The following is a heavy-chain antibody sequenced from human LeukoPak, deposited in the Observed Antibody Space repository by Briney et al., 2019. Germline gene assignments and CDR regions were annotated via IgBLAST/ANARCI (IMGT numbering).Heavy chain of an antibody. D-gene: IGHD6-13*01. CDR3: AKVDRGDYSSSPVPYYNYYMNV. Sequence: GGSLRLSCAASGFTFSYYSMNWVRQAPGRGLEWVSCISSSSSLIFYSDSVRGRFTISGDNAKNLLYLHMNSLRVEDTAVYYCAKVDRGDYSSSPVPYYNYYMNVWGKGTTVTVSS. CDR1: GFTFSYYS. J-gene: IGHJ6*03. CDR2: ISSSSSLI. V-gene: IGHV3-21*01.